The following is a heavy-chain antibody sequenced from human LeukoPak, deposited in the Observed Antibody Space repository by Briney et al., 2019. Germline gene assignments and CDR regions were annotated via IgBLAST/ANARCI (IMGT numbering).Heavy chain of an antibody. CDR1: GFTFSSYW. J-gene: IGHJ4*02. Sequence: GGSLRLSCAASGFTFSSYWMQWVRQAPGKGLVWVSRIRSDGSSTIYADSVKGRFTISRDNAKYTLYLQMNSLIAEDTAVYCCARNGGDNYGDLEYWGQGTLVTVSS. CDR2: IRSDGSST. D-gene: IGHD4-17*01. CDR3: ARNGGDNYGDLEY. V-gene: IGHV3-74*01.